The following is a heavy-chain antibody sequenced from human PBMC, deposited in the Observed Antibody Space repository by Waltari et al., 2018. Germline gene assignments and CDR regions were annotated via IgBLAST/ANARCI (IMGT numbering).Heavy chain of an antibody. V-gene: IGHV1-2*02. D-gene: IGHD3-10*01. J-gene: IGHJ4*02. CDR2: IDPDSGDK. Sequence: QIRLVQSGAEVKRPGASVKVSCKGIEYTFTAYYLHWVRRAHGQGLEWLGWIDPDSGDKMYVQNFQGRGTMTRDMSIRTAYMELTRLRSDDTAIYYCARGGRFREFNYLDYWGQGSPVTVSS. CDR3: ARGGRFREFNYLDY. CDR1: EYTFTAYY.